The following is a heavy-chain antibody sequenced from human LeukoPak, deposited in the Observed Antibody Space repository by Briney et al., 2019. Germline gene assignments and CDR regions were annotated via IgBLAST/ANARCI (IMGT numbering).Heavy chain of an antibody. CDR2: MNPNSGNT. CDR1: GYTFTSYD. J-gene: IGHJ4*02. CDR3: AREGFYYYDSSGYYPLGG. V-gene: IGHV1-8*01. D-gene: IGHD3-22*01. Sequence: EASVKVSCTASGYTFTSYDINWVRQGPGQGLEWMGWMNPNSGNTGYAQKFQGRVTMTRNTSISTAYMELSSLRSEDTAVYYCAREGFYYYDSSGYYPLGGWGQGTLVTVSS.